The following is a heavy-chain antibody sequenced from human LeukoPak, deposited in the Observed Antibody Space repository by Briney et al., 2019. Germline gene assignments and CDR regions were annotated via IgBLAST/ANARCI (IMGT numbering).Heavy chain of an antibody. J-gene: IGHJ4*02. CDR2: TYYSGST. Sequence: SETLSLTCTVSGGSISSGDYYWSWIRQPPGKGLEWIGYTYYSGSTYYNPSLKSRVTISVDTSKNQFSLKLSSVTAADTAVYYCARGGRGYSYGSFDYWGQGTLVTVSS. CDR3: ARGGRGYSYGSFDY. D-gene: IGHD5-18*01. V-gene: IGHV4-30-4*01. CDR1: GGSISSGDYY.